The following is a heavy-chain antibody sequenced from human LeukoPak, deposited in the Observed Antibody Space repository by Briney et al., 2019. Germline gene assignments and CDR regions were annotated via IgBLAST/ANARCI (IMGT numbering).Heavy chain of an antibody. CDR1: GGSFSGYY. CDR2: INHSGST. Sequence: PSETLSLTCAAYGGSFSGYYWSWIRQPPGKGLEWIGEINHSGSTNYNPSLKSRVTISVDTSKNQFSLKLSPVTAADTAVYYCARGVAGYSSSWYKVYYYYYYMDVWGKGTTVTVFS. V-gene: IGHV4-34*01. CDR3: ARGVAGYSSSWYKVYYYYYYMDV. J-gene: IGHJ6*03. D-gene: IGHD6-13*01.